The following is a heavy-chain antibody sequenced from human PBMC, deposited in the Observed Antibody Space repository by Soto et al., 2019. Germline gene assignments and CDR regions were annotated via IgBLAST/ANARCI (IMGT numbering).Heavy chain of an antibody. CDR2: IYPGDSDT. CDR3: AASIFYYGMDV. CDR1: GYTFTNYW. V-gene: IGHV5-51*01. J-gene: IGHJ6*02. Sequence: GESLKISCKGSGYTFTNYWIGWVRQMPGKGLEWMGIIYPGDSDTKYNPSFQGQVTISADKSITTTDLRWNSLKASDTAIYDCAASIFYYGMDVWGQGTTVTVSS.